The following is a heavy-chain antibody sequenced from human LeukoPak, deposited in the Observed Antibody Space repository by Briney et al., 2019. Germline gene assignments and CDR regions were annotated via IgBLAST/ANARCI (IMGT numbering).Heavy chain of an antibody. V-gene: IGHV3-33*06. J-gene: IGHJ4*02. CDR1: GFTFSSYG. D-gene: IGHD3-22*01. CDR3: AKDRSYYDSSGYQYYLDY. Sequence: GGSLRLSCAASGFTFSSYGMHWVRQAPGKGLVWVAVIWYDGSNKYYADSVKGRFTISRDNSKNTLYLQMNSLRAEDTAVYYCAKDRSYYDSSGYQYYLDYWGQGTLVTVSS. CDR2: IWYDGSNK.